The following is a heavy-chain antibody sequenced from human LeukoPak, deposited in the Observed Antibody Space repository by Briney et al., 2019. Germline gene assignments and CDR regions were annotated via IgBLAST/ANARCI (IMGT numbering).Heavy chain of an antibody. CDR2: ISGSGGST. CDR1: GFTFSSYG. CDR3: AKALYADYYYDSSGYPPDY. Sequence: PGGSLRLSCAASGFTFSSYGMSWVRQAPGKGLEWVSAISGSGGSTYYADSVKGRFTISRDNSKNTLCLQMNSLRAEDTAVYYCAKALYADYYYDSSGYPPDYWGQGTPVTVSS. D-gene: IGHD3-22*01. V-gene: IGHV3-23*01. J-gene: IGHJ4*02.